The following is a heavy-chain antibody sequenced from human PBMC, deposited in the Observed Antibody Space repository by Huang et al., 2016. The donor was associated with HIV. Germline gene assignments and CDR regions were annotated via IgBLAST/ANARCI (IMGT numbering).Heavy chain of an antibody. D-gene: IGHD6-19*01. CDR1: GFTFSNYA. V-gene: IGHV3-30-3*01. Sequence: QVLLVESGGGAVQPGRSLELSCVASGFTFSNYAMYWVRQAPGRGLEWVVHISYDGTKKYYTDSVEGRFTISRDNSKNTQYLHMKNLKTEDTAVYFCARDQWLGQYFDYWGQGTLVTVSS. J-gene: IGHJ4*02. CDR2: ISYDGTKK. CDR3: ARDQWLGQYFDY.